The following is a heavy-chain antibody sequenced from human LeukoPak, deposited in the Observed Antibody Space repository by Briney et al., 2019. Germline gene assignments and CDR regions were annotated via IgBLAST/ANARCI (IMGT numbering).Heavy chain of an antibody. Sequence: AGGSLRLSCAASGFTFDDYAMHWVRHAPGKGLEWVSGISWNSGSIGYADSVKGRFTISRDNAKNSLYLQMNSLRAEDTALYYCAKDHESDGYPCLDHWGLGTLVTVSS. J-gene: IGHJ4*02. D-gene: IGHD3-22*01. CDR3: AKDHESDGYPCLDH. CDR2: ISWNSGSI. CDR1: GFTFDDYA. V-gene: IGHV3-9*01.